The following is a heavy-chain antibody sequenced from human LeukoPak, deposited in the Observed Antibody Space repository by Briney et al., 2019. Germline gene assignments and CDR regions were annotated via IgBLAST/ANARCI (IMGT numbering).Heavy chain of an antibody. CDR3: ATDMTTVN. V-gene: IGHV1-24*01. Sequence: ASVKVSCKASGGTFSSYAISWVRQAPGKGLEWMGGFDPEDGETIYAQKFQGRVTMTEDTSTDTAYMELSSLRSEDTAVYYCATDMTTVNWGQGTLVTVSS. CDR1: GGTFSSYA. J-gene: IGHJ4*02. D-gene: IGHD4-17*01. CDR2: FDPEDGET.